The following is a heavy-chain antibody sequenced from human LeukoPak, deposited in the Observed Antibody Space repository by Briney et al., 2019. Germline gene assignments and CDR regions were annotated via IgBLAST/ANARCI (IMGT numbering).Heavy chain of an antibody. D-gene: IGHD1-26*01. Sequence: SETLSLTCTVSSDSITSTSYYWGWIRQPPGKGLEWIGSIYYNGNTYYNPYPSLKSRVTISADTSKNQFSLKLSSVTAADTAVYYCARQTRSGSYPRGAFDFWGQGTLVTVSS. CDR3: ARQTRSGSYPRGAFDF. V-gene: IGHV4-39*01. CDR1: SDSITSTSYY. J-gene: IGHJ3*01. CDR2: IYYNGNT.